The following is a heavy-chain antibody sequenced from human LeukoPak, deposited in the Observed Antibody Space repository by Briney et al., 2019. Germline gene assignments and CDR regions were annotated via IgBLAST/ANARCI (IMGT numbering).Heavy chain of an antibody. Sequence: PGGSLRLSCAVSRFSISGHSMNWVRQAPGKGLEWVSYISSSGTTMHYADSVKGRFTISRDNAKNSLYLQMNSLRDEDTAVYYCVRSRQGSYFDYWDQGTLVTVSS. CDR3: VRSRQGSYFDY. J-gene: IGHJ4*02. D-gene: IGHD6-13*01. CDR2: ISSSGTTM. CDR1: RFSISGHS. V-gene: IGHV3-48*02.